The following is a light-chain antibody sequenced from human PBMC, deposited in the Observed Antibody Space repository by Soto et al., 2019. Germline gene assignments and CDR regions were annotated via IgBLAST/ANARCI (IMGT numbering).Light chain of an antibody. V-gene: IGKV3-20*01. CDR2: GAS. J-gene: IGKJ2*01. CDR3: QHYGSSSYT. CDR1: QSVISSY. Sequence: EIVLTQSPGTLSLSPGERATLSCRASQSVISSYLAWYQHKPGQAPRLLIYGASSRATGIPDRFSGSGSGTDFTLTIGGLEPEVFAVYYCQHYGSSSYTFGRGTKLEIK.